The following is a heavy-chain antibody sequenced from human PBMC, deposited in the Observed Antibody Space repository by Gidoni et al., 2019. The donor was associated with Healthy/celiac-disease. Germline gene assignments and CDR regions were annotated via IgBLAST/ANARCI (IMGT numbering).Heavy chain of an antibody. D-gene: IGHD2-15*01. Sequence: EVQLVESGGGLVQPGGSLRLSCAASGFTFSSYEMNWVRQAPRKGLEWVSYISSSGSTIYYADSVKGRFTISRDNAKNSLYLQMNSLRAEDTAVYYCARGYCSGGSCYSVVGRGWYWGQGTLVTVSS. V-gene: IGHV3-48*03. CDR3: ARGYCSGGSCYSVVGRGWY. J-gene: IGHJ4*02. CDR1: GFTFSSYE. CDR2: ISSSGSTI.